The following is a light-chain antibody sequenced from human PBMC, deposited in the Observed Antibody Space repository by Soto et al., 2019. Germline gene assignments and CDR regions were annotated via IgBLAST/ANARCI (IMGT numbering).Light chain of an antibody. CDR1: QSVSRN. V-gene: IGKV3-15*01. CDR2: GAS. CDR3: QHYNNWPWT. J-gene: IGKJ1*01. Sequence: ETVMTQSPATLSVSPGERATLSCRASQSVSRNLAWYQQTVGQAPRLLIYGASTRAAGIPARFSGSGSGTEFTLTINSLQSEDFAVYYCQHYNNWPWTLGQGTKVDIK.